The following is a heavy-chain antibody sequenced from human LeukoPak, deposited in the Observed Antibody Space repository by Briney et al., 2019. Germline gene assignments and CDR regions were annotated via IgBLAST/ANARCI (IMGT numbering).Heavy chain of an antibody. Sequence: SETLSLTCAVYGGSFSGYYWSWIRQPPGKGLEWIGEINHSGSTNYNPSLKSRVTISVDTSKNQFSLKLNSVTAADTAVYYCARGRATMVRGVSRPFDYWGQGTLVTVSS. CDR3: ARGRATMVRGVSRPFDY. CDR2: INHSGST. V-gene: IGHV4-34*01. J-gene: IGHJ4*02. D-gene: IGHD3-10*01. CDR1: GGSFSGYY.